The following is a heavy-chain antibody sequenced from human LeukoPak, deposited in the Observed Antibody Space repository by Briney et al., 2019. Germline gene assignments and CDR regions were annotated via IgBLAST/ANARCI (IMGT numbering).Heavy chain of an antibody. Sequence: PGGSLRLSRAASGFTFSNAWMSWVRQAPGKGLEWVGRIKSKTDGGTTDYAAPVKGRFTISRDDSKNTLYLQMNSLKTEDTAVYYCTTDPELGYCSGGSCYPDYFGYWGQGTLVTVSS. CDR1: GFTFSNAW. J-gene: IGHJ4*02. V-gene: IGHV3-15*01. CDR3: TTDPELGYCSGGSCYPDYFGY. D-gene: IGHD2-15*01. CDR2: IKSKTDGGTT.